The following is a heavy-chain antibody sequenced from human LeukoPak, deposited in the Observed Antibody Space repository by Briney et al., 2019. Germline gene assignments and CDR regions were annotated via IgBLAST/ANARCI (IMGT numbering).Heavy chain of an antibody. CDR2: LNHSGAT. CDR3: ARHGSYSLDY. J-gene: IGHJ4*02. D-gene: IGHD3-3*01. V-gene: IGHV4-34*01. Sequence: SETLSLTCTVYGGSFSGHYWSWIRQPPGKGLEWIGELNHSGATNYNPSLRGRVTISVDTSKNQFSLKLSSVTAADTAVYFCARHGSYSLDYWGQGALVTVSS. CDR1: GGSFSGHY.